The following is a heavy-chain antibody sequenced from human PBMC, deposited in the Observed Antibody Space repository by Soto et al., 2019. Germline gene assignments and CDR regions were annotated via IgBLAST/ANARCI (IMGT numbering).Heavy chain of an antibody. CDR1: GFTFSTYW. V-gene: IGHV3-7*03. Sequence: EVQLLGSGGGLVQPGGSVRLSCVASGFTFSTYWMNCVRQAPGMGLEWVANINPDGSVVTYVDSVKGRFTTSRDNAKNSLYLQMNSLRADDTAVYFCAGWGGHDYNYWGQGILVTVSS. J-gene: IGHJ4*02. CDR3: AGWGGHDYNY. D-gene: IGHD3-16*01. CDR2: INPDGSVV.